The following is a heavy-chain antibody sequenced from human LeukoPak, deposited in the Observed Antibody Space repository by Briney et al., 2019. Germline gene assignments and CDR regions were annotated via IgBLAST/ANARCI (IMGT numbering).Heavy chain of an antibody. J-gene: IGHJ4*02. CDR2: IYYSGST. V-gene: IGHV4-59*08. Sequence: SETLSLTCTVSGGSISSYYWSWIRQPPGKGLEWIGYIYYSGSTNYNPSLKSRVTISVDTSKNQFSLKLSSVTAAATAVYYCARHSHRLPFDYWGQGTLVTVSS. CDR1: GGSISSYY. CDR3: ARHSHRLPFDY. D-gene: IGHD6-25*01.